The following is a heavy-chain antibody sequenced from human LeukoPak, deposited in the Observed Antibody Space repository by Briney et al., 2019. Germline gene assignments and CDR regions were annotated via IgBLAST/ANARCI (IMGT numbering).Heavy chain of an antibody. CDR3: ARGRPHGNDY. Sequence: GGSLRLSCAASGFTFSSYWMNWVRQAPGKGLVWVSRIASDGSSTTYADSVKGRFSISRGNAKNTLYLQMNSLRVEDTAVYYCARGRPHGNDYWGQGTLVTVSS. J-gene: IGHJ4*02. D-gene: IGHD4-23*01. V-gene: IGHV3-74*01. CDR1: GFTFSSYW. CDR2: IASDGSST.